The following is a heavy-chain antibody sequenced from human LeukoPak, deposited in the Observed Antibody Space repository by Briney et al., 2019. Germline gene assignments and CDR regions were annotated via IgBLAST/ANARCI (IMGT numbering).Heavy chain of an antibody. J-gene: IGHJ4*02. CDR2: IRYDGSNN. CDR1: GFTFSSHG. V-gene: IGHV3-30*02. D-gene: IGHD1-26*01. Sequence: AGGSLRLSCAASGFTFSSHGMNWVRQAPGKGLEWVAFIRYDGSNNYYAGSVKGRFTISRDNSKNTLYLQLNSLRAEDTAVYYCATETRGSYSDYWGQGTLVTVSS. CDR3: ATETRGSYSDY.